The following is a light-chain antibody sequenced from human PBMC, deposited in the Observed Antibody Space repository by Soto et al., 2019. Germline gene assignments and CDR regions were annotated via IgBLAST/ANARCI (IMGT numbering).Light chain of an antibody. V-gene: IGLV1-44*01. CDR3: PACDDSLSGPV. CDR1: SSNIGSNT. Sequence: QPVLTQPPSASGTPGQRVTISCSGSSSNIGSNTVNWYQQLPGTAPKLLIYSNNQRPSGVPDRFSGSKSGTSASLAISGLQSEDEADYYCPACDDSLSGPVFGGGTQLTVL. J-gene: IGLJ7*01. CDR2: SNN.